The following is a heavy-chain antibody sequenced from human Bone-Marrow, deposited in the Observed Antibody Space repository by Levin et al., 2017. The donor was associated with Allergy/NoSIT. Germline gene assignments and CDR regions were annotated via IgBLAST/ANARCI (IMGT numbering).Heavy chain of an antibody. D-gene: IGHD5-12*01. V-gene: IGHV3-48*03. CDR1: GFTFSSYE. CDR2: TSYDGSTT. J-gene: IGHJ3*02. CDR3: ARRATLTYHAFDI. Sequence: GESLKISCVVSGFTFSSYEMGWVGQAPGKGLEWVSYTSYDGSTTYYADSVKGRFIISRDNPKNSLFLQMKSLRAEDTAVYYCARRATLTYHAFDIWGQGTMVTVSS.